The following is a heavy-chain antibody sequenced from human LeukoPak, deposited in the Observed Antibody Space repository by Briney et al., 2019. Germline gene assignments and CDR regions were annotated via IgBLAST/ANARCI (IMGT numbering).Heavy chain of an antibody. Sequence: PGGSLRLSCAASGFTFSIYVMSWVRQAPGKGLEWVSAISGSGGSTYYADSVKGRFTISRDNSKNTLYLQMNSLRAEDTAVYYCAKNSRYYDFWSGYAYMDVWGKGTTVTVSS. CDR1: GFTFSIYV. D-gene: IGHD3-3*01. V-gene: IGHV3-23*01. CDR2: ISGSGGST. CDR3: AKNSRYYDFWSGYAYMDV. J-gene: IGHJ6*03.